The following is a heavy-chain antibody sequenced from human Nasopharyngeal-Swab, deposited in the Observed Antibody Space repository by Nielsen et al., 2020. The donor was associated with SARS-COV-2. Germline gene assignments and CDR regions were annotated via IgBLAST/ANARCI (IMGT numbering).Heavy chain of an antibody. CDR1: GGSISSYY. V-gene: IGHV4-59*08. Sequence: SETLSLTCTVSGGSISSYYWSWIRQPPGKGLEWIGYIYYSGSTNYNPSLKSRVTISVDTSKNQFSLKLSSVTAADTAVYYCVTSIVVVPAAISPDAFDIWGQGTMVTVSS. CDR2: IYYSGST. D-gene: IGHD2-2*02. CDR3: VTSIVVVPAAISPDAFDI. J-gene: IGHJ3*02.